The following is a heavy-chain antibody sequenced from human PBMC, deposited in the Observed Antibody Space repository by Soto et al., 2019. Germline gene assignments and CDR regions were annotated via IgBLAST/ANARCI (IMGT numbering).Heavy chain of an antibody. D-gene: IGHD3-10*01. CDR3: AKDAVPGNGEWDWFDP. Sequence: EVQLLESGGGLVQPGGSLRLSCAASGFTFRNYAMSWVRQAPGKGLEWVSSIHGSGGRTYYSDSVKGRFTVSRDDSEKTLYLQMSSLRVDDTAVYYCAKDAVPGNGEWDWFDPWGQGNPGHRLL. V-gene: IGHV3-23*01. CDR1: GFTFRNYA. CDR2: IHGSGGRT. J-gene: IGHJ5*02.